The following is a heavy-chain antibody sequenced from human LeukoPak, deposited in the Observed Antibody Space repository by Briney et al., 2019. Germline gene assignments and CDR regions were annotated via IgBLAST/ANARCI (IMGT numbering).Heavy chain of an antibody. CDR1: GFTFSSYW. CDR3: VRGLGAEDY. J-gene: IGHJ4*02. V-gene: IGHV3-7*01. CDR2: VKQDGSEK. D-gene: IGHD1-26*01. Sequence: GGSLRLSCAASGFTFSSYWMSWVRQAPGKGLEWVANVKQDGSEKYYVDSVKGRFTISRDNAKNTLYLQMNSLRAEDTATYYCVRGLGAEDYWGQGTLVTVSS.